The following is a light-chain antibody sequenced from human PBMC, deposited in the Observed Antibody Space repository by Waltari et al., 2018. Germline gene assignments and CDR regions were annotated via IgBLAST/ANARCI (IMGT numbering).Light chain of an antibody. CDR1: SSHIGSNT. CDR3: AAWDDSLNGQV. J-gene: IGLJ3*02. V-gene: IGLV1-44*01. Sequence: QSVLTQPPSASGTPGPRVTLSCSGSSSHIGSNTVNWYQQLPGTAPKLLIYSNNQRPSGVPDRFSGSKSGTSASLAISGLQSEDEADYYCAAWDDSLNGQVFGGGTKLTVL. CDR2: SNN.